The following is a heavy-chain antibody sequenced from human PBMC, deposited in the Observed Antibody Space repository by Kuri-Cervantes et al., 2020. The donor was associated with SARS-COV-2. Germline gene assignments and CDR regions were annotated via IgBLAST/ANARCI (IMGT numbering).Heavy chain of an antibody. CDR3: AARGYCSSTSCYTFDY. Sequence: ASVKVSCKASGYTFTGYYMHWVRQAPGQGLEWMGWINPNSGGTNYAQKFQGRVAMTRDTSTSTAYMELSSLRSEDTAVYYCAARGYCSSTSCYTFDYWGQGTLVTVSS. D-gene: IGHD2-2*02. CDR1: GYTFTGYY. J-gene: IGHJ4*02. CDR2: INPNSGGT. V-gene: IGHV1-2*02.